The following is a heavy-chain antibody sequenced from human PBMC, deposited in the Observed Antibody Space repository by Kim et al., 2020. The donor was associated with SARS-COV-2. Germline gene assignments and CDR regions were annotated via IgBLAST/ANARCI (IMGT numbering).Heavy chain of an antibody. D-gene: IGHD3-22*01. CDR2: IYYSGST. V-gene: IGHV4-30-4*01. Sequence: SETLSLTCTVSGGSISSGDYYWSWIRQPPGKGLEWIGYIYYSGSTYYNPSLKSRVTISVDTSKNQFSLKLSSVTAADTAVYYCARFFSTYYYDSSGYNPPNWFDPWGQGTLVTVSS. J-gene: IGHJ5*02. CDR3: ARFFSTYYYDSSGYNPPNWFDP. CDR1: GGSISSGDYY.